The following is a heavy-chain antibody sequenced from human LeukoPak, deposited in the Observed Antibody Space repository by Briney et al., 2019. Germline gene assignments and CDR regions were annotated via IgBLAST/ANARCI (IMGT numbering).Heavy chain of an antibody. CDR1: GGSISSYY. J-gene: IGHJ4*02. CDR3: ARDSFQYSSSWYYFDY. Sequence: PSETLSLTCTVSGGSISSYYWSWIRQPPGKGLEWIGYIYYSGSTYYNPSLKSRVTISVDTSKNQFSLKLSSVTAADTAVYYCARDSFQYSSSWYYFDYWGQGTLVTVSS. CDR2: IYYSGST. D-gene: IGHD6-13*01. V-gene: IGHV4-59*12.